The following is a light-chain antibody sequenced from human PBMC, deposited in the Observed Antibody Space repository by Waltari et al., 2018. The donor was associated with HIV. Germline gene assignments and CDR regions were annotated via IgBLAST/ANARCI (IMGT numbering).Light chain of an antibody. CDR1: QIFSSSY. J-gene: IGKJ2*01. Sequence: EIVLTQSPGTLSLSPGEKASLSCRASQIFSSSYLAWYQQKPGQAPRLLIYSTSSRATGIPDRFSGSGSGTDFTLTISRLEPEDFAVYYCQYYGNSPYTFGQGTKLEIK. V-gene: IGKV3-20*01. CDR2: STS. CDR3: QYYGNSPYT.